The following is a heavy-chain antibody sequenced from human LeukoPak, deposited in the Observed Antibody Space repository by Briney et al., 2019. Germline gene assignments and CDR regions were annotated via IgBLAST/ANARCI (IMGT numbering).Heavy chain of an antibody. CDR1: GITLSNYG. Sequence: GGSLRLSCAVSGITLSNYGMNWVRQVPGKGLEWVAGISDSGGMTNYADSVKGRFTISRDNPKNTLYLQMNSLRAEDTAVYFCAKRGVVIRVILVGFHREAYYFDSWGQGALVTVCS. V-gene: IGHV3-23*01. CDR2: ISDSGGMT. CDR3: AKRGVVIRVILVGFHREAYYFDS. J-gene: IGHJ4*02. D-gene: IGHD3-22*01.